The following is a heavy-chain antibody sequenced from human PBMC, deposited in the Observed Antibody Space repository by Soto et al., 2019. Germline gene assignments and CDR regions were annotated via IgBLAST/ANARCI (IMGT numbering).Heavy chain of an antibody. CDR2: INPNSGGT. J-gene: IGHJ4*02. CDR1: GYTFTGYY. D-gene: IGHD3-16*02. Sequence: GASVKVSCKASGYTFTGYYMHWVRQAPGQGLEWMGWINPNSGGTNYAQKFQGRVTMTRDTSISTAYMELSRLRSDDTAVYYCARVSLGLLATLGELSCYFDYWGQGTLVTVSS. V-gene: IGHV1-2*02. CDR3: ARVSLGLLATLGELSCYFDY.